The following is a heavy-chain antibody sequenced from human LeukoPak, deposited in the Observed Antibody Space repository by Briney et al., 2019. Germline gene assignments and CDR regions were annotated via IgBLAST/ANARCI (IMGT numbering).Heavy chain of an antibody. J-gene: IGHJ6*02. CDR2: ISAYNGNT. CDR1: GYTFTSYG. V-gene: IGHV1-18*01. Sequence: ASVKVSCKASGYTFTSYGISWVRQAPGQGLEWKGWISAYNGNTNYAQKLQGRVTMTTDTSTSTAYMELRSLRSDDTAVYYCAREVVVVAATYYYYYGMDVWGQGTTVTVSS. CDR3: AREVVVVAATYYYYYGMDV. D-gene: IGHD2-15*01.